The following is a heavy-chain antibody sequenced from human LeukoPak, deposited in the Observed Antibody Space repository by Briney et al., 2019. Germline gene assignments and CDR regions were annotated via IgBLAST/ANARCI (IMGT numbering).Heavy chain of an antibody. CDR3: ANERYYYDSSGYWSWFDP. V-gene: IGHV4-38-2*01. CDR1: GYSISRGYY. Sequence: SETLSLTCAVSGYSISRGYYWGWIRPPPGKGLERIGSIYHSGSTHYNPSLKRRVTISVDTSKNKFSLKLSSVTAADTAVYYCANERYYYDSSGYWSWFDPWGQGTLVTVSS. CDR2: IYHSGST. J-gene: IGHJ5*02. D-gene: IGHD3-22*01.